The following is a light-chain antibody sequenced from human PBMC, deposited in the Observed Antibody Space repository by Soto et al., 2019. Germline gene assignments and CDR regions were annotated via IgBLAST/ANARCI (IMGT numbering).Light chain of an antibody. J-gene: IGKJ5*01. CDR1: QSVSSNY. CDR2: GAS. CDR3: QQYGSSAPNT. V-gene: IGKV3-20*01. Sequence: EIMLTQSPDTLSLSPGEGATLSCRASQSVSSNYLAWYQQKPGQAPRLLIYGASSRATGIPDRFSGSGSGTDFTLTISRLEPEDFAMYYCQQYGSSAPNTFGQGTRLEIE.